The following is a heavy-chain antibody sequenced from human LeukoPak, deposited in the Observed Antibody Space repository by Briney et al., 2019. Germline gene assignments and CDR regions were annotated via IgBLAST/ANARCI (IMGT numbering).Heavy chain of an antibody. J-gene: IGHJ4*02. D-gene: IGHD3-22*01. Sequence: PGGSLRLSCAASGFTFSSYWMHWVRQAPGKGLVWVSRINSDGSSTSYADSVKGRFTISRDNAKSTLYLQMNSLRAEDTAVYYCAREGYDSSGYYKTDYWGQGTLVTVSS. CDR2: INSDGSST. CDR1: GFTFSSYW. CDR3: AREGYDSSGYYKTDY. V-gene: IGHV3-74*01.